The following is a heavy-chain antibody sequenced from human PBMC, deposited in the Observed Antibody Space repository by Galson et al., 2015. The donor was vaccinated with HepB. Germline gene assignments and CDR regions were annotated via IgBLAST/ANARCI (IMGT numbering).Heavy chain of an antibody. CDR1: GFTFSSYA. V-gene: IGHV3-30-3*01. J-gene: IGHJ4*02. D-gene: IGHD1-1*01. CDR3: ARDVPPNEHFDY. Sequence: SLRLSCAASGFTFSSYAMHWVRQAPGKGLEWVAVISYDGSNKYYADSVKGRFTISRDNSKNTLYLQMNSLRAEDTAVYYCARDVPPNEHFDYWGQGTLVTVSS. CDR2: ISYDGSNK.